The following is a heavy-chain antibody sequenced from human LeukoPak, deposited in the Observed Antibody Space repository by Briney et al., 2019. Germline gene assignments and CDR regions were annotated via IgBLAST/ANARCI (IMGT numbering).Heavy chain of an antibody. D-gene: IGHD3-22*01. V-gene: IGHV4-61*02. J-gene: IGHJ5*02. Sequence: SETLPLTCTVSGGSISSGSYYWSWIRQPAGKGLEWIGRIYTSGSTNYNPSLKSRVTISVDTSKNQFSLKLSSVTAADTAVYYCARDRPAYYYDSSGYPWGQGTLVTVSS. CDR2: IYTSGST. CDR3: ARDRPAYYYDSSGYP. CDR1: GGSISSGSYY.